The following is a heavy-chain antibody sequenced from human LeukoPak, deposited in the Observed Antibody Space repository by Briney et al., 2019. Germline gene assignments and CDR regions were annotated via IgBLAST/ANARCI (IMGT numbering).Heavy chain of an antibody. CDR2: MTGNGDST. CDR1: GFRFSTYA. Sequence: GGSLRVSCEASGFRFSTYAMNWVRQAPGKGLEWVAAMTGNGDSTYFAESVRGRFTISRDNSKNTLYLQMNSLRADDTALYYCAKDDKGSRRLISLWGQGTLVTVSS. J-gene: IGHJ4*02. V-gene: IGHV3-23*01. D-gene: IGHD2-2*01. CDR3: AKDDKGSRRLISL.